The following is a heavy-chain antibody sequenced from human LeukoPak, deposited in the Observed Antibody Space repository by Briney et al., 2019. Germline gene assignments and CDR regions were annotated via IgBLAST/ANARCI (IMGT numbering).Heavy chain of an antibody. CDR2: ISSSGSTI. CDR3: ARGDYYGSGSYWKDGMDV. Sequence: GGSLRLSCAASGFTFSSYEMNWVRQAPGKGLEWVSYISSSGSTIYYADSVKGRFTISRDNAKNSLYLQMNSLRAEDTAVYYCARGDYYGSGSYWKDGMDVWGQGTTVTVSS. V-gene: IGHV3-48*03. CDR1: GFTFSSYE. J-gene: IGHJ6*02. D-gene: IGHD3-10*01.